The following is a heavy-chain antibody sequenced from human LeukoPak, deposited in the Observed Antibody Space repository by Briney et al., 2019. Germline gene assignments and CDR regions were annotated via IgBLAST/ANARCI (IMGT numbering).Heavy chain of an antibody. J-gene: IGHJ4*02. D-gene: IGHD4/OR15-4a*01. V-gene: IGHV3-53*01. Sequence: GGSLRLACTVSGFTVSTNSMSWVRQAPGKGLEWVSFIYSDNTHYSDYVKGRVTISRDNSKNTLYLQMNSLRAEDTAVYYCARRAGAYSHPYDYSGQGTLVTVSS. CDR1: GFTVSTNS. CDR2: IYSDNT. CDR3: ARRAGAYSHPYDY.